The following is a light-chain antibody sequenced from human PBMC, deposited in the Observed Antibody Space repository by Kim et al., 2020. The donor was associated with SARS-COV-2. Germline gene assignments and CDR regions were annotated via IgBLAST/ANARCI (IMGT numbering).Light chain of an antibody. CDR3: QHSYITPFT. J-gene: IGKJ3*01. CDR1: HTITSY. Sequence: ASVDDRVTSTCQTSHTITSYFNLYQQKPERAPKLLISAASTLHGGVPSIFSGRGSETDFTLTISALQPEYVASYFCQHSYITPFTFGPRTKVDSK. V-gene: IGKV1-39*01. CDR2: AAS.